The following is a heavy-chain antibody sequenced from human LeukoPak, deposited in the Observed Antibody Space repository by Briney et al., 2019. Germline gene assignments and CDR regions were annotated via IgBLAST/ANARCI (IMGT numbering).Heavy chain of an antibody. Sequence: PGGSLRLSCAASGFTFSGYSMNWVRQAPGKGLEWVSSISPTGNYIYYSDSVKGRFTISRDNAKNSLYLQMNSLRAEDTAVYYCASGPLISYNSSTYPPFDYWGQGTLVTVSS. V-gene: IGHV3-21*01. D-gene: IGHD6-6*01. CDR2: ISPTGNYI. J-gene: IGHJ4*02. CDR1: GFTFSGYS. CDR3: ASGPLISYNSSTYPPFDY.